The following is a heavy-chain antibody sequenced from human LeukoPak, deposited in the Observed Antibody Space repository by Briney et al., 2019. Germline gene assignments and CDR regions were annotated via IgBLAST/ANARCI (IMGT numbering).Heavy chain of an antibody. CDR2: IYWDGGNT. CDR1: GXTFAHFD. CDR3: ARGLAYDYGMDY. J-gene: IGHJ4*02. V-gene: IGHV3-20*04. D-gene: IGHD4-17*01. Sequence: GGSLRLSCAASGXTFAHFDMSWVRQAPGKGLEWVSGIYWDGGNTGYPSSVKGRFTISRDTAKNSLYLQMNSLSAEDTAFYYCARGLAYDYGMDYWGQGTLVTVSS.